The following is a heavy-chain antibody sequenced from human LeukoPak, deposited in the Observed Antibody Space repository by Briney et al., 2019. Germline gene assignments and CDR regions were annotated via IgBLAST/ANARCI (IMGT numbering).Heavy chain of an antibody. CDR3: AREGHSSGHCGAFDI. D-gene: IGHD3-22*01. CDR2: ISSNGDST. CDR1: GFTFSSYV. Sequence: PGGSLRLSCAASGFTFSSYVMHWVRQAPGKGLEYVSGISSNGDSTHYVSSVKDRFTISRDNSKSTLYLQMGSLGAEDMAVYYCAREGHSSGHCGAFDIWGQGTMVTASS. V-gene: IGHV3-64*01. J-gene: IGHJ3*02.